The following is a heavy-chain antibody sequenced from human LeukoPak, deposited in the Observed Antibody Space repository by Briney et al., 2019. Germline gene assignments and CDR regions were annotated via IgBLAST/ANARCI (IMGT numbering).Heavy chain of an antibody. CDR3: ARGGSYLSAFDI. D-gene: IGHD1-26*01. J-gene: IGHJ3*02. CDR1: GFTFSSYW. CDR2: ISGSGGST. Sequence: GGPLRLSCAASGFTFSSYWMSWVRQAPGKGLEWVSAISGSGGSTYYADSVKGRFTISRDNSKNTLYLQMNSLRAEDTAVYYCARGGSYLSAFDIWGQGTMVTVSS. V-gene: IGHV3-23*01.